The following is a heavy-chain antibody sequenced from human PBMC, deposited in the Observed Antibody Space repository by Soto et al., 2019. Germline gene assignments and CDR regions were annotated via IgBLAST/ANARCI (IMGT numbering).Heavy chain of an antibody. V-gene: IGHV3-21*04. CDR2: ISSSSSYI. CDR1: GFTFSSYS. CDR3: ARHSKPGIAVAGMVYQH. J-gene: IGHJ1*01. Sequence: SLRLSCAASGFTFSSYSMNWVRQAHGKGLEWVSSISSSSSYIYYADSVKGRFTISRDNAKNSLYLQMNSLRASDTAMYYCARHSKPGIAVAGMVYQHWGQGTLVTVSS. D-gene: IGHD6-19*01.